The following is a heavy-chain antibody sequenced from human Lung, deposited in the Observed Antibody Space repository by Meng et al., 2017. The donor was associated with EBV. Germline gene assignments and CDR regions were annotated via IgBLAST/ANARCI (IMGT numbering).Heavy chain of an antibody. V-gene: IGHV4-4*02. CDR1: GGSISGSNW. J-gene: IGHJ1*01. Sequence: QRQGVGPGLVKPSGPLALTCAVSGGSISGSNWCSWVRQPPGKGLEWIGEIYHSGSTNYNPSLKSRVTISVDKSKNQFSLKLSSVTAADTAVYYCARDEGGNSERGFQHWGQGTLVTVSS. CDR2: IYHSGST. D-gene: IGHD4-23*01. CDR3: ARDEGGNSERGFQH.